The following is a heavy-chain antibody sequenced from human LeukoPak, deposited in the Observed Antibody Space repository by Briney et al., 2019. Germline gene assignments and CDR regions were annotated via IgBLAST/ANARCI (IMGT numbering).Heavy chain of an antibody. CDR2: IDTSGSAM. Sequence: GGSLRLSCAASGFTFSDNYMIWIRQAPGKGLEWVSYIDTSGSAMYYAVPVKGRFTISRDNARNSLYLQMNSLRAEDTAVYYCARPRKRYYFHYWGQGTLVTVSS. D-gene: IGHD1-14*01. CDR1: GFTFSDNY. J-gene: IGHJ4*02. V-gene: IGHV3-11*04. CDR3: ARPRKRYYFHY.